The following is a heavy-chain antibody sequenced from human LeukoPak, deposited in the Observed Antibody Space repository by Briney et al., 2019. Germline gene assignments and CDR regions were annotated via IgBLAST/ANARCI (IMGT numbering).Heavy chain of an antibody. J-gene: IGHJ6*02. Sequence: SETLSLTCTVSGGSISSSTYYWGWIRQPPGKGLEWIGSIYYSGSTYYNPSLKRRVTISVDTSKNQFSLKLSSVTAADTAVYYCARDSKSLAAAGTAGHSYYYYGMDVWGQGTTVTVSS. CDR1: GGSISSSTYY. CDR2: IYYSGST. CDR3: ARDSKSLAAAGTAGHSYYYYGMDV. D-gene: IGHD6-13*01. V-gene: IGHV4-39*07.